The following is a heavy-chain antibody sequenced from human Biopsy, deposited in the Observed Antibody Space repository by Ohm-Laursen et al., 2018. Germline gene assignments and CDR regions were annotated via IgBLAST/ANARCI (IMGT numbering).Heavy chain of an antibody. V-gene: IGHV1-18*04. CDR3: ARDPGYDFWSGSDPFDI. J-gene: IGHJ3*02. CDR2: ISTYNDDT. D-gene: IGHD3-3*01. Sequence: ASVKVSCKTSGYTFTAYGISWVRQAPGQGLEWMGWISTYNDDTNIAQKFQGRVSMTTDTSTRSAYMELRSLRSGDTAIYFCARDPGYDFWSGSDPFDIWGQGTLVTVS. CDR1: GYTFTAYG.